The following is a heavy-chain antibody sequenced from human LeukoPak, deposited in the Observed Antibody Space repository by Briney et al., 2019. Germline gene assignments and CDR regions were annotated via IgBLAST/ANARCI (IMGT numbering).Heavy chain of an antibody. CDR3: ARYVWGSYPTFENY. CDR2: IYYSGST. V-gene: IGHV4-59*01. D-gene: IGHD3-16*02. Sequence: PSETLSLTCTVSGGSISSYYWSWIRQPPGKGLEWIGYIYYSGSTNYNPSLKSRVTISVDTSKNQFSLKLSSVTAADTAVYYCARYVWGSYPTFENYWGQGTLVTVSS. J-gene: IGHJ4*02. CDR1: GGSISSYY.